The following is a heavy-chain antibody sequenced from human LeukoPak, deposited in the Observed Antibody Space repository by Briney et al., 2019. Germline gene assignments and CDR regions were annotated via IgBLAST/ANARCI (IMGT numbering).Heavy chain of an antibody. J-gene: IGHJ4*02. D-gene: IGHD6-6*01. CDR1: GGSFSGYY. CDR3: ARGLYSSSSNYYFDY. CDR2: INHSGST. Sequence: PSETPSLTCAVYGGSFSGYYWSWIRQPSGKGLEWIGEINHSGSTNYNPSLKSRVTISVDTSKNQFSLKLSSVTAADTAVYYCARGLYSSSSNYYFDYWGQGTLVTVSS. V-gene: IGHV4-34*01.